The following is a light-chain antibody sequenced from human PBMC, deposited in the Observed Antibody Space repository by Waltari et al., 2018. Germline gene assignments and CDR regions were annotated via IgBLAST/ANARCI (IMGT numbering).Light chain of an antibody. Sequence: QSALTQAASVSGSPGQSITISCTGTSSDVGGYKSVSWYQQHPGKAPTVLIYNVTNRPSGVSNRFSCSKAGNTASLTISGLQAEDEADYYCSAYTRSGTYVFGTGTKVTVL. CDR1: SSDVGGYKS. J-gene: IGLJ1*01. CDR3: SAYTRSGTYV. V-gene: IGLV2-14*03. CDR2: NVT.